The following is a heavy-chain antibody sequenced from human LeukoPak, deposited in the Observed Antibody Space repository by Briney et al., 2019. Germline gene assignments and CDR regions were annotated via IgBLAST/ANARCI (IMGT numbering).Heavy chain of an antibody. CDR2: IRYDGSNK. Sequence: PGGSLRLSCAASGFTSSSYGMHWVRQAPGKGLEWVAFIRYDGSNKYYADSVKGRFTISRDNSKNTLYLQMNSLRAEDTAVYYCAKDPRDFSHRPVHYFDYWGQGTLVTVSS. CDR1: GFTSSSYG. D-gene: IGHD6-6*01. CDR3: AKDPRDFSHRPVHYFDY. V-gene: IGHV3-30*02. J-gene: IGHJ4*02.